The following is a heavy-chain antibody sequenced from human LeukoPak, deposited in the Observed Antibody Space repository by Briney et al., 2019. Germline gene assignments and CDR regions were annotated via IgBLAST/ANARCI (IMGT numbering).Heavy chain of an antibody. V-gene: IGHV4-31*11. Sequence: SETLSLTCAVYGGSFSGYYWSWIRQHPGKGLEWIGYIYYSGSTYYNPSLKSRVTISVDTSKNQFSLKLSSVTAADTAVYYCALGMYYDFMDVWGQGTTVTVSS. D-gene: IGHD3/OR15-3a*01. CDR3: ALGMYYDFMDV. CDR2: IYYSGST. J-gene: IGHJ6*02. CDR1: GGSFSGYY.